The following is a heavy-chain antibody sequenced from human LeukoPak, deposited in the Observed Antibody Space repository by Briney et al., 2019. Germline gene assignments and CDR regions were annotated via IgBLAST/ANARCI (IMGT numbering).Heavy chain of an antibody. D-gene: IGHD3-22*01. CDR2: IYHSGTT. CDR1: GYSISSGYY. V-gene: IGHV4-38-2*02. Sequence: SETLSLTCTVSGYSISSGYYWGWIRQSPGKGLELIGSIYHSGTTYYNPSLKSRVTISVDTSKNQFSLKLSSVTAADTAVYYCARTDYFDSSGYKYYFDYWGPGTLVTVSS. CDR3: ARTDYFDSSGYKYYFDY. J-gene: IGHJ4*02.